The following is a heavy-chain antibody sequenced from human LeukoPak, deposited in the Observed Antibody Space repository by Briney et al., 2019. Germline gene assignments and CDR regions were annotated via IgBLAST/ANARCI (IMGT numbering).Heavy chain of an antibody. CDR1: GGSFNDYD. V-gene: IGHV4-34*01. J-gene: IGHJ3*02. D-gene: IGHD4-23*01. CDR3: TRTLGTVVFDAFHI. Sequence: PSETLSLTCSVYGGSFNDYDWSWVRQAPGRGLQWIGEINESGATNCDPSLKSRVTMSIDTSKNQFSLNLSSVTAADTATYYCTRTLGTVVFDAFHIWGQGTKVTVSS. CDR2: INESGAT.